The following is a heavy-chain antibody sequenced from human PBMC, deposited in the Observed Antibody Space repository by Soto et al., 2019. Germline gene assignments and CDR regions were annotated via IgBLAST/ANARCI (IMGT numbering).Heavy chain of an antibody. V-gene: IGHV1-69*02. D-gene: IGHD5-18*01. J-gene: IGHJ4*02. CDR2: IIPYLDIT. CDR3: ARDTTY. Sequence: QVQLVQSGAEVKKPGSSVKVSCKASGGTFGTYTISWVRQAPGQGLEWMGRIIPYLDITDYAQKLQGRFTIPADKSTTTAYMELNRLSTEDTAVYFCARDTTYWGQGTLVTVSS. CDR1: GGTFGTYT.